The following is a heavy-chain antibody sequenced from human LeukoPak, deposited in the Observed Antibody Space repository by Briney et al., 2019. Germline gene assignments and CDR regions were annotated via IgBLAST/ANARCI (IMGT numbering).Heavy chain of an antibody. V-gene: IGHV3-23*01. CDR3: ATPYGSGSPSLYYYYYGMDV. Sequence: GGSLRLSCAASGFTFSSYAMSWVRQAPGKGLEWVSAISGRGGSTYYADSVKGRFTISRDNSKNTLYLQMNSLRAEDTAVYYCATPYGSGSPSLYYYYYGMDVWGQGTTVTVSS. CDR2: ISGRGGST. CDR1: GFTFSSYA. D-gene: IGHD3-10*01. J-gene: IGHJ6*02.